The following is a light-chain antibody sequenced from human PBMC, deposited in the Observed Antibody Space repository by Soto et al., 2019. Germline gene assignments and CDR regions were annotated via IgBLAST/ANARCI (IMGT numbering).Light chain of an antibody. Sequence: QSVLTQPASVSGSPGQSITISCTGTGSDVGGYNYVSWYQHHPGKAPKLIIYDVSNRPSGVSNPFSGSKSGNTASLNISGLQPEDEADYYCSSYTTSNTRQIVFGTGTKVTVL. J-gene: IGLJ1*01. V-gene: IGLV2-14*03. CDR3: SSYTTSNTRQIV. CDR2: DVS. CDR1: GSDVGGYNY.